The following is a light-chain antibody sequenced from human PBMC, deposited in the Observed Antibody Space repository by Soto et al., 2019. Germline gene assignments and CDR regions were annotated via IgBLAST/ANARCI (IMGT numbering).Light chain of an antibody. CDR1: TGVVTIGHH. Sequence: AVVTQEPSLTVSPGGTVTLTCGSITGVVTIGHHPHWFQQKPGQAPMTLIYDTSNTHSWTPARFSGSLLGGKAALTLSGAQLDDEAEYYCFLSYSDAVVFGGGTKVTVL. CDR2: DTS. CDR3: FLSYSDAVV. V-gene: IGLV7-46*01. J-gene: IGLJ3*02.